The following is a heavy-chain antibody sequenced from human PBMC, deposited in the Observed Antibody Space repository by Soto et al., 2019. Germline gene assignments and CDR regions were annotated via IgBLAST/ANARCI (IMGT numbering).Heavy chain of an antibody. CDR3: VRDRDSSGLGFFDF. Sequence: GGSLRLSCAASGFTFSSFWMHWVRQVPGKGLVWVSRISTDGTSTTYADSVKGRFTISRDNAKNTLYLEMNRLRAEDTALYYCVRDRDSSGLGFFDFWGQGTLVTVSS. V-gene: IGHV3-74*01. CDR2: ISTDGTST. D-gene: IGHD6-25*01. CDR1: GFTFSSFW. J-gene: IGHJ4*02.